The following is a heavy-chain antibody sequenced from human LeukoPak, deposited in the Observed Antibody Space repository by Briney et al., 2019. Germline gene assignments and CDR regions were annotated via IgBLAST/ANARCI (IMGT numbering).Heavy chain of an antibody. D-gene: IGHD6-13*01. CDR2: IYTSGST. CDR3: ARGIGYSSRFDY. CDR1: GGSISNYY. J-gene: IGHJ4*02. Sequence: PSETLSLTCTVSGGSISNYYWNWVRQPAGKGLEWIGRIYTSGSTNYNPSLKSRVTISVDKSQSQFSLKLGSVTAADTAMYYCARGIGYSSRFDYWGQGTLVTVSS. V-gene: IGHV4-4*07.